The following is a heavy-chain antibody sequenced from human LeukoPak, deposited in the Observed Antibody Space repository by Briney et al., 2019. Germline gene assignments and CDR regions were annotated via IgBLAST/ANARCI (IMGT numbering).Heavy chain of an antibody. V-gene: IGHV3-21*04. Sequence: GSLRLSCAASGFTFSSYSMNWVRQAPGKGLEWVSSISSSSSYIYYADSVKGRFTISRDNSKNTLYLQMNSLRAEDTAVYYCAKDYNLVATSPFDYWGQGMLVTVSS. D-gene: IGHD5-12*01. CDR2: ISSSSSYI. J-gene: IGHJ4*02. CDR1: GFTFSSYS. CDR3: AKDYNLVATSPFDY.